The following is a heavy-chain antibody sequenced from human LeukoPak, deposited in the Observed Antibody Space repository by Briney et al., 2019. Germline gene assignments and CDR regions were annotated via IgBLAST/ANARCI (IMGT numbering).Heavy chain of an antibody. V-gene: IGHV4-59*08. CDR3: ARHRNSYGYALYFDY. J-gene: IGHJ4*02. D-gene: IGHD5-18*01. Sequence: SETLSLTCTVSGGSISSYYWSWIRQPPGKGLEWIGYIYYSGSTNYNPSLKSRVTISVDTSKNQFSLRLSSVTAADTAVYYCARHRNSYGYALYFDYWGQGTLVTVSS. CDR1: GGSISSYY. CDR2: IYYSGST.